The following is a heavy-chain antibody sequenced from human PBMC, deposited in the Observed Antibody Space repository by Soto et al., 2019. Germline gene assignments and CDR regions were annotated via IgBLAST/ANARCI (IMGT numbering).Heavy chain of an antibody. CDR2: IRQDGSEK. V-gene: IGHV3-7*03. CDR1: GFTFSSDW. Sequence: PGRSLRHSCAVSGFTFSSDWMSCVPHAPVKWLECVANIRQDGSEKYYVDSVKSRFTISRDNAKNSLYLQMNSLRAEDTAVYYCARDRIFGVVITSYYFDYWGQGTLVTVSS. D-gene: IGHD3-3*01. J-gene: IGHJ4*02. CDR3: ARDRIFGVVITSYYFDY.